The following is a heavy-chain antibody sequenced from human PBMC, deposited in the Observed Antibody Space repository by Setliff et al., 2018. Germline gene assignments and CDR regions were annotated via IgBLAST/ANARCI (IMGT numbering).Heavy chain of an antibody. D-gene: IGHD3-22*01. CDR1: GYTFTSHY. CDR3: ARDVFPYHYEGAFEI. CDR2: INPSSGRT. V-gene: IGHV1-46*01. J-gene: IGHJ3*02. Sequence: GASVKVSCKASGYTFTSHYMHWVRQAPGLGLEWMGTINPSSGRTSYAQKFQGRVTMTRDTSTSTVYMDMSSLRSEDTAVYYCARDVFPYHYEGAFEIWGQGTMVTVSS.